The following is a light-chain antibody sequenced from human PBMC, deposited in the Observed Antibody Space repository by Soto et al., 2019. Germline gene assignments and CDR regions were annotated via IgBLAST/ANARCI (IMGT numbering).Light chain of an antibody. Sequence: ARQSVGTFFASSQQKTGHAPRLLISDASHRDTGIAPRFSGSGSGTQFPLTLTSLEPEDFEVYYCQQCNNWTHWPFGQGTRWIS. J-gene: IGKJ1*01. CDR1: QSVGTF. CDR3: QQCNNWTHWP. V-gene: IGKV3-11*01. CDR2: DAS.